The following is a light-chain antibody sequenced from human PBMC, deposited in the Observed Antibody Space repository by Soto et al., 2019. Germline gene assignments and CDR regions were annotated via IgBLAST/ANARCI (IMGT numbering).Light chain of an antibody. V-gene: IGKV3-20*01. J-gene: IGKJ1*01. Sequence: EIVLTQSPGSLSLSPGEGATLSCRASQSVSSSFFAWYQQKPGQAPSLLIYGASRRATGVPDRFSGSGSGTDFTLSISRLEPEDFAVYYCQQYESSVTLGQGTKVEIK. CDR1: QSVSSSF. CDR3: QQYESSVT. CDR2: GAS.